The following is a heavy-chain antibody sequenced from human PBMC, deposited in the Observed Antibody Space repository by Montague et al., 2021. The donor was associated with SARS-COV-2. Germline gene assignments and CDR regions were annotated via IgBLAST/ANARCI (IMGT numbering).Heavy chain of an antibody. CDR1: GGSISTSPYF. V-gene: IGHV4-39*07. Sequence: SETLSLTCTVSGGSISTSPYFWGWIRQPPGKGLEWIGSIYYSGSTYYNPSLKSRVAISIDTSENQFSLKPVSVTAADTAVYYCARGNRMAEAGTDFDYWGQGTLVTVSS. D-gene: IGHD6-19*01. CDR3: ARGNRMAEAGTDFDY. CDR2: IYYSGST. J-gene: IGHJ4*02.